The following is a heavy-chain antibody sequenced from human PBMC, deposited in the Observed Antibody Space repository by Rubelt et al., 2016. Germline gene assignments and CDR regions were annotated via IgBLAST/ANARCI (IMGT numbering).Heavy chain of an antibody. CDR3: AKDRTAVNDAFDT. Sequence: QVQLVESGGGVVQPGRSLKLSCAASGFTFSDHYMDWVRQAPGKGLEWVAVIWYDASDKYYADSVKGRFTISRDNSKNRLHLQMNSRGVEDTAVYYCAKDRTAVNDAFDTWGQGTMVTVSS. V-gene: IGHV3-33*06. CDR1: GFTFSDHY. J-gene: IGHJ3*02. D-gene: IGHD1-14*01. CDR2: IWYDASDK.